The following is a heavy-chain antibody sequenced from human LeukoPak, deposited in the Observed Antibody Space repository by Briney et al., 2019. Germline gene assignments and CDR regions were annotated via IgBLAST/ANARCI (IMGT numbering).Heavy chain of an antibody. Sequence: GGSLRLSCAASGFTFSDHSMSWVRQAPGKGLDWVSNIRNNGRNTYYTDSVKGRFTISRDNSKNTLYLEMNSLRAEDTAVYYCARGGHSSCFDPWGQGTLVTISS. CDR2: IRNNGRNT. CDR3: ARGGHSSCFDP. J-gene: IGHJ5*02. V-gene: IGHV3-23*01. CDR1: GFTFSDHS. D-gene: IGHD6-13*01.